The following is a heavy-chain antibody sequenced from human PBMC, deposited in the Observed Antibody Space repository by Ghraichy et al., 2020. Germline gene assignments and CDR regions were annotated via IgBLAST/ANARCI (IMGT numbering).Heavy chain of an antibody. J-gene: IGHJ4*02. V-gene: IGHV3-53*01. D-gene: IGHD1-26*01. CDR3: ARASRYSGSYFTY. Sequence: GGSLRLSCAASGFTVSSNYMSWVRQAPGKGLEWVSVIYSGGSTYYADSVKGRFTISRDNSKNTLYLQMNSPRAEDTAVYYCARASRYSGSYFTYWGQGTLVTVSS. CDR1: GFTVSSNY. CDR2: IYSGGST.